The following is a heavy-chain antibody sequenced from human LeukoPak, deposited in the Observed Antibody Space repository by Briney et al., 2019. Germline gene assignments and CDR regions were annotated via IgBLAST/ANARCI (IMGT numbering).Heavy chain of an antibody. D-gene: IGHD3-9*01. V-gene: IGHV3-23*01. CDR1: GFTFSSYA. CDR2: ISGSGGST. CDR3: AKAGLRYFDWSEAIDY. J-gene: IGHJ4*02. Sequence: GGSLRLSCAASGFTFSSYAMSWVRQAPGKGLEWVSAISGSGGSTYYADSVKGRFTISSDNSKNTLYLQMNSLRAEDTAVYYCAKAGLRYFDWSEAIDYWGQGTLVTVSS.